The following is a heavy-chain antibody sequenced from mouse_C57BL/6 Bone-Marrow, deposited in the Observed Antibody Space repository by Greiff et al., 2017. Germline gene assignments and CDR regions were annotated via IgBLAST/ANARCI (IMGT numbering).Heavy chain of an antibody. CDR3: AREAMDY. V-gene: IGHV1-69*01. CDR1: GYTFTSYW. CDR2: IDPSDSYT. Sequence: VQLQQPGAELVMPWASMKLSCKASGYTFTSYWMHWVKQRPGQGLEWIGEIDPSDSYTNYNQKFKGKSTLTVDKSSSTASMQLSSLTSEDSAVYYCAREAMDYWGQGTSVTVSS. J-gene: IGHJ4*01.